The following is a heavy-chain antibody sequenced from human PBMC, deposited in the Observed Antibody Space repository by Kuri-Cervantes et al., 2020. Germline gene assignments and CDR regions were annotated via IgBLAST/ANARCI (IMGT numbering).Heavy chain of an antibody. CDR2: ISYDGSNK. J-gene: IGHJ6*02. D-gene: IGHD5-24*01. CDR3: ARDTVEMAKNYYYYYGMDV. Sequence: GGSLRLSCAASGFTFRRYGMHWVRQAPGKGLEWVAVISYDGSNKYYADSVKGRFTISRDNSKNTLYLQMNSLRAEDTAVYYCARDTVEMAKNYYYYYGMDVWGQGTTVTVSS. CDR1: GFTFRRYG. V-gene: IGHV3-30*03.